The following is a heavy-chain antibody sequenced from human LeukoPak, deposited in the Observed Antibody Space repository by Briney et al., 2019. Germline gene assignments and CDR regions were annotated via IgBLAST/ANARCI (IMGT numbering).Heavy chain of an antibody. CDR1: GYTFTSYG. CDR2: ISAYNGNT. CDR3: ARVSEVWFGELLDAFDI. V-gene: IGHV1-18*01. Sequence: ASVKVSCKASGYTFTSYGISWVRQAPGQGLEWMGWISAYNGNTNYAQKLQGRVTMTTDTSTSTAYMELRSLRSDDTAMYYCARVSEVWFGELLDAFDIWGQGTMVTVSS. D-gene: IGHD3-10*01. J-gene: IGHJ3*02.